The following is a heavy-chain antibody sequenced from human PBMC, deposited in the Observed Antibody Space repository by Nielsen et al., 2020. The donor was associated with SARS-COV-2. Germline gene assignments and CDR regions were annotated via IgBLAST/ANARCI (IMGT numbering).Heavy chain of an antibody. D-gene: IGHD6-13*01. Sequence: SLKISCAASGFIFSSYGMHWVRQAPGKGLEWVAVISYDGSNKYYADSVKGRFTISRDNSKNTLYLQMNSLRAEDTALYYCAKDPGYSSIWGAYYYGMDVWGQGTTVTVSS. CDR3: AKDPGYSSIWGAYYYGMDV. CDR2: ISYDGSNK. CDR1: GFIFSSYG. J-gene: IGHJ6*02. V-gene: IGHV3-30*18.